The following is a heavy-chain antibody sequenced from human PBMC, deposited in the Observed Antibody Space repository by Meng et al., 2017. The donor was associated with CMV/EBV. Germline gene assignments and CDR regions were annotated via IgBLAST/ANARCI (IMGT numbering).Heavy chain of an antibody. Sequence: ASVKVSCKASGYTFTSYDINWVRQATGQGLEWMGWMNPNSGNTGYAQKFQGRVTITRNTSISTAYMGLSSLRSEDTAVYYCARGRGGYCSSTSCLFDYWGQGTLVTVSS. CDR3: ARGRGGYCSSTSCLFDY. CDR1: GYTFTSYD. CDR2: MNPNSGNT. D-gene: IGHD2-2*01. J-gene: IGHJ4*02. V-gene: IGHV1-8*03.